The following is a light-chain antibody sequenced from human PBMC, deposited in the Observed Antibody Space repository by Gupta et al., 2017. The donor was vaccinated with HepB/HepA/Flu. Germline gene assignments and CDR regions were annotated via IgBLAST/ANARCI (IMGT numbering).Light chain of an antibody. CDR2: YKSDSDK. CDR1: SALNVGTFR. Sequence: QAVLTQPSSLSASPGASASLTCTLRSALNVGTFRIYWYQQKPGSPPQYLLRYKSDSDKEQGSGVPSRFSGSKDVSANAGILLISGLQSEDEADYYWMIWRGSAWVFGGGTKLTVL. J-gene: IGLJ3*02. CDR3: MIWRGSAWV. V-gene: IGLV5-45*02.